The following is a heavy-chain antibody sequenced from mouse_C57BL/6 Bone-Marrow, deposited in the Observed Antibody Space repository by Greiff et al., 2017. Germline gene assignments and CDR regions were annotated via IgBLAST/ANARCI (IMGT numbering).Heavy chain of an antibody. V-gene: IGHV14-4*01. D-gene: IGHD2-5*01. CDR1: GFNIKDDY. J-gene: IGHJ3*01. CDR2: IDPENGDT. CDR3: TTDYSNYVGVSWFAY. Sequence: EVQLQQSGAELVRPGASVKLSCTASGFNIKDDYMHWVKQRPEQGLEWIGWIDPENGDTEYASKFQGKATITADKSSNTAYLQLISLTSEDTAVYYCTTDYSNYVGVSWFAYWGQGTLVTVSA.